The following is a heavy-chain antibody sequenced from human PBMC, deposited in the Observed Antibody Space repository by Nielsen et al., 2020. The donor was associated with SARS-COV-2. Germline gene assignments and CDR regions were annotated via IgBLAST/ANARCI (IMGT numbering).Heavy chain of an antibody. V-gene: IGHV3-11*03. D-gene: IGHD3-10*01. CDR1: GLPFSDYY. CDR3: AKRSGYGSGSILY. Sequence: GESLKISCTASGLPFSDYYMSWIRQAPGKGLEWVSHISGQSTLTTYADSVKGRFTISKDNAKNSLYLQMNSLRAEDTALYYCAKRSGYGSGSILYWGQGTLVTVSS. J-gene: IGHJ4*02. CDR2: ISGQSTLT.